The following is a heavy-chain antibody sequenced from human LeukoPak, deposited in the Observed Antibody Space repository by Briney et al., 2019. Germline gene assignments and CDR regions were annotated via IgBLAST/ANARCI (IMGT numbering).Heavy chain of an antibody. CDR2: IYYSGST. CDR3: ATHTPYSNYWDS. CDR1: GGSISSYY. V-gene: IGHV4-59*01. D-gene: IGHD4-11*01. J-gene: IGHJ4*02. Sequence: PSETLSLTCTVSGGSISSYYWSWIRQPPGKGLEWIGYIYYSGSTNYNPSLKSRVTISVDTSKNHFSLNLSSVTTADTAVYYCATHTPYSNYWDSWGQGTLVTVSS.